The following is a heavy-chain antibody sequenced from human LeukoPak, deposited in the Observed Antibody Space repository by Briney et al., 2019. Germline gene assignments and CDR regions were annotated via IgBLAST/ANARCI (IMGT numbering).Heavy chain of an antibody. V-gene: IGHV4-39*01. CDR1: GGSINSRSDY. Sequence: SETLSLTCTVSGGSINSRSDYWGWIRQPPGKGLEWIGSIYYSGSTHYNPSLKSRVTMSIDTSRNQFSLRLSSVTAADTAVYYCARRPGEYGGNDFDYWGQGTLVTVSS. J-gene: IGHJ4*02. D-gene: IGHD4/OR15-4a*01. CDR2: IYYSGST. CDR3: ARRPGEYGGNDFDY.